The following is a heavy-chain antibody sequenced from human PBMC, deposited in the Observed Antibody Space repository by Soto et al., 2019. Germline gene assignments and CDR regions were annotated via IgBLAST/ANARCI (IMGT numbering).Heavy chain of an antibody. Sequence: QVQLVESGGGVVQPGRSLRLSCAASGFTFSSYGMHWVRQAPGKGLEWVAVISYDGSNKYYADSVKGRFTISRDNSKNTRYLQMNSLRAEDTAVYYCAKLIGQQLTAIVDYWGQGTLVTVSS. CDR3: AKLIGQQLTAIVDY. D-gene: IGHD6-13*01. V-gene: IGHV3-30*18. J-gene: IGHJ4*02. CDR2: ISYDGSNK. CDR1: GFTFSSYG.